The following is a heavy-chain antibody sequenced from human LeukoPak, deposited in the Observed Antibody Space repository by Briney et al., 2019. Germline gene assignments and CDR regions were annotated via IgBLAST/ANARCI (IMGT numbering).Heavy chain of an antibody. CDR1: GGTFSSYA. J-gene: IGHJ6*03. CDR3: ASPSAWNRTPDWNMDV. V-gene: IGHV1-69*13. D-gene: IGHD1-1*01. Sequence: SVKVSCKASGGTFSSYAISWVRQAPGQGLEWMGGIIPIFGTANYAQKFQGRVTITADESTSTAYMELSSLRSEDTAVYYCASPSAWNRTPDWNMDVWGKGTTVTVSS. CDR2: IIPIFGTA.